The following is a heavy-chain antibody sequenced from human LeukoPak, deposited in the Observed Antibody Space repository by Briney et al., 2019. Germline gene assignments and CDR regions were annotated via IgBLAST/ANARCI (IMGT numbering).Heavy chain of an antibody. D-gene: IGHD5-18*01. CDR3: ARDDLLHRNGYVP. CDR1: GFKFDDYG. V-gene: IGHV3-20*04. J-gene: IGHJ5*02. CDR2: INWNWESK. Sequence: GRSLILSCTASGFKFDDYGMTWDRQAPGKGLELVSVINWNWESKGHAHSVGARFTIYRDNPKNSLYLHMNSLRVEDTAFYSFARDDLLHRNGYVPWGQGTLVTVSS.